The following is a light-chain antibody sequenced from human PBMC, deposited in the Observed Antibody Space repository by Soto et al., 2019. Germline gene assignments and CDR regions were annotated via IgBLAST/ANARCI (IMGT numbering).Light chain of an antibody. V-gene: IGKV1-39*01. CDR3: QQSYSTPHT. CDR1: QIISTY. CDR2: GAS. J-gene: IGKJ2*01. Sequence: DIQMTQSPSSLAASVGDRVTISCRASQIISTYLNWYQQKPGQVPTLLSYGASSLQSGVPSRFSASESGTDFTLSISRLQREDFATYCCQQSYSTPHTFGQATKLQIK.